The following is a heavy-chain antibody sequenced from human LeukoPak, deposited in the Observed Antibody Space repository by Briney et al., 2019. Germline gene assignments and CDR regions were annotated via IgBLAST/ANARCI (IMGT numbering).Heavy chain of an antibody. J-gene: IGHJ4*02. CDR2: LWYDGNNK. D-gene: IGHD3-22*01. CDR1: GFTFSNSA. V-gene: IGHV3-33*01. CDR3: ARDPPFSGYALDY. Sequence: GGSLRLSCAASGFTFSNSAMYWVRQAPGKGLEWVAVLWYDGNNKYYADSVKGRFTISRDNSKSTLYLEMNSLRAEDTAVYYCARDPPFSGYALDYWGQGTLVTVSS.